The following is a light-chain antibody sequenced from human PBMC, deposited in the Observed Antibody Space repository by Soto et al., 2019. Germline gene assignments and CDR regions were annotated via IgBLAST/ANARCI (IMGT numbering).Light chain of an antibody. V-gene: IGKV3-15*01. Sequence: EIVMTQSAATLSVSAGERATLSCRASQNVTSNLAWYKQIPGQAPRLLIYGSGTRATGIPARFSGSGSGTEFTLTISSLQSEDSALYSCQQYHIWPTTFSQGTKVDIK. J-gene: IGKJ1*01. CDR3: QQYHIWPTT. CDR2: GSG. CDR1: QNVTSN.